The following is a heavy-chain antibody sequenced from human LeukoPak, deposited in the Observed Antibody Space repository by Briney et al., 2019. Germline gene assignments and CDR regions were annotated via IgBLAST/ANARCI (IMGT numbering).Heavy chain of an antibody. V-gene: IGHV4-38-2*02. CDR1: GYTISSGNY. Sequence: SETLSLTCTVSGYTISSGNYWGWIRQPPGKGPEWIGSIHPSGTTYYNPSLKSRVTVSVDTSKNQFSLNLRPVTAADTAVYYCARDAWYGFWTGYAFGYWGQGTLVIVSS. J-gene: IGHJ4*02. CDR2: IHPSGTT. CDR3: ARDAWYGFWTGYAFGY. D-gene: IGHD3/OR15-3a*01.